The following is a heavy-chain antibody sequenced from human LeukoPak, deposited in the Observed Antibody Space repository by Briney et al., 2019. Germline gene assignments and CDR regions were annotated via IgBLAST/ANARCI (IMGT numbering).Heavy chain of an antibody. J-gene: IGHJ4*02. V-gene: IGHV1-69*13. D-gene: IGHD6-6*01. CDR2: IIPIFGSA. Sequence: AVKVSCKASGGTFSSYAISWVRQATGQGLEWMGGIIPIFGSANYAQKFQGRVTITADDSTSTAYMELSSLRSEGTAVYYCARGLLGRIAARLVPYFDYWGQGTLVTVSS. CDR1: GGTFSSYA. CDR3: ARGLLGRIAARLVPYFDY.